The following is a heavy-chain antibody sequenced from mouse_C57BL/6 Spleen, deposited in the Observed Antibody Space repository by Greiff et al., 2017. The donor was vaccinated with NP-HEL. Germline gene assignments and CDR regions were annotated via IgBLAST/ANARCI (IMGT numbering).Heavy chain of an antibody. CDR1: GFSLTSYG. D-gene: IGHD1-1*01. V-gene: IGHV2-2*01. CDR2: IWSGGST. Sequence: QVQLKQSGPGLVQPSQSLSITCTVSGFSLTSYGVHWVRQSPGKGLEWLGVIWSGGSTDYNAAFISRLSISKDNSKSQVFFKMNSLQADDTAIYYCAKNHDYGSSYGGYFDYWGQGTTLTVSS. CDR3: AKNHDYGSSYGGYFDY. J-gene: IGHJ2*01.